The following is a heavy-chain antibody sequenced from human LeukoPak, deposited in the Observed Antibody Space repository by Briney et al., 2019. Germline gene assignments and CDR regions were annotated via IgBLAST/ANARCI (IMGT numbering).Heavy chain of an antibody. V-gene: IGHV4-39*01. D-gene: IGHD3-22*01. Sequence: SETLSLTCTVSGGSISSSSYYWGWIRQPPGKGLEWIGSIYYSGSTYYNPSLKSRVTKSVDTSKNQFSLKLSSVTAADTAVYYCARHYYYDSSGYRRIANTPLDYWGQGTLVTVSS. J-gene: IGHJ4*02. CDR1: GGSISSSSYY. CDR3: ARHYYYDSSGYRRIANTPLDY. CDR2: IYYSGST.